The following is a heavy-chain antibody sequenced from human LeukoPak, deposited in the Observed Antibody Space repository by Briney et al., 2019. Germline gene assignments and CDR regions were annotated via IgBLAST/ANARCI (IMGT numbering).Heavy chain of an antibody. J-gene: IGHJ5*02. CDR3: ARDRGSSWYQENWFDP. Sequence: GASVMVSCKASGYTYTSYYMHWVRQAPGQGLEWMGIINPSGGSTSYAQKFQGRVTMTTDTSTSTAYMELRSLRSDDTAVYYCARDRGSSWYQENWFDPWGQGTLVTVSS. CDR1: GYTYTSYY. D-gene: IGHD6-13*01. CDR2: INPSGGST. V-gene: IGHV1-46*01.